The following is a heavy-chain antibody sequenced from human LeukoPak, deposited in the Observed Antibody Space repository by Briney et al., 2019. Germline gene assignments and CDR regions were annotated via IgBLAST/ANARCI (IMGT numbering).Heavy chain of an antibody. D-gene: IGHD3-22*01. V-gene: IGHV3-15*07. J-gene: IGHJ4*02. CDR2: IKSKTDGGTT. CDR3: TTDRTTYYDSSWYDY. CDR1: GVTFSNAW. Sequence: GGSLRLSCAASGVTFSNAWMNWVRQAPGKGLEWVGRIKSKTDGGTTDYAAPVKGRLTISRDDSKNTLYLQMNSLKTEDTAVYYCTTDRTTYYDSSWYDYWGQGTLVTVSS.